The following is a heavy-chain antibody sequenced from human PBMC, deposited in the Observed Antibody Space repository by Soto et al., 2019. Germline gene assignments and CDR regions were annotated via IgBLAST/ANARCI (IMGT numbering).Heavy chain of an antibody. Sequence: QVQLVQSGAEVKKPGSSVKVSGKASGGTFSSYAISWVRQAPGQGLEWMGGIIPIFGTANYAQKFQGRVTITADESTSSAYMELSSLRSEDTAVYYCARRITGTAPSYYYYGMDVWGQGTTVTVSS. V-gene: IGHV1-69*01. CDR2: IIPIFGTA. CDR3: ARRITGTAPSYYYYGMDV. D-gene: IGHD1-20*01. CDR1: GGTFSSYA. J-gene: IGHJ6*02.